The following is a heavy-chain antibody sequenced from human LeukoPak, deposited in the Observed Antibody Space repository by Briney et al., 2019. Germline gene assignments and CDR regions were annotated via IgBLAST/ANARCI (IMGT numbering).Heavy chain of an antibody. Sequence: ASVKVSCKASGYTFTSYGISWVRQAPGQGLEWMGWISAYNGNTNYAQKLQGRVTMTTDTSTSTAYMELRSLRSDDTAVYYCARDHGFDYYDSSGYYPIRTSPTIHFDYWGQGTLVTVSS. CDR3: ARDHGFDYYDSSGYYPIRTSPTIHFDY. J-gene: IGHJ4*02. CDR2: ISAYNGNT. V-gene: IGHV1-18*01. D-gene: IGHD3-22*01. CDR1: GYTFTSYG.